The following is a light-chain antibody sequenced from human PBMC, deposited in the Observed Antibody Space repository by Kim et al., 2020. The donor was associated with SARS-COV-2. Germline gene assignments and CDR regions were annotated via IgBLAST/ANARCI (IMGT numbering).Light chain of an antibody. CDR3: QKYYSTPIT. Sequence: ATINCKSSQSVLYSSNNKIYLAWYQQKPGQPPKLLIYWASTRESGVPDRFSGSGSGTDFTLTISSLQAEDVAVYYCQKYYSTPITFGQGTRLEIK. J-gene: IGKJ5*01. V-gene: IGKV4-1*01. CDR2: WAS. CDR1: QSVLYSSNNKIY.